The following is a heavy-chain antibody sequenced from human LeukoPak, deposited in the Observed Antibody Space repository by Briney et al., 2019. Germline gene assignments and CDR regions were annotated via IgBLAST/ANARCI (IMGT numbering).Heavy chain of an antibody. Sequence: GGSLRLSCAASGFTFSSYSMNWVRQVPGKGLEWVSSISSSSSYIYYADSVKGRFTISRDNAKNSLYLQMNSLRAEDTAVYYCARDLANQLDDYWGQGTLVTVSS. D-gene: IGHD2-2*01. CDR3: ARDLANQLDDY. CDR2: ISSSSSYI. CDR1: GFTFSSYS. J-gene: IGHJ4*02. V-gene: IGHV3-21*01.